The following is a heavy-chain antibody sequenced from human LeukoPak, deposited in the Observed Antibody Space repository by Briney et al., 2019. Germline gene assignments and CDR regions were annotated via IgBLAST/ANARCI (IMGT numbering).Heavy chain of an antibody. V-gene: IGHV3-7*04. D-gene: IGHD1/OR15-1a*01. CDR2: IKEYASEK. CDR1: GYTFSSNC. J-gene: IGHJ4*02. Sequence: GGSLRLSCTVSGYTFSSNCMRWVRQAQGKGLEWVGNIKEYASEKFYVDSVKGRFTITRDNAKTSLYLQMNSLRAEDTAVYYCESDLGTFDNWGRGTPVTVSS. CDR3: ESDLGTFDN.